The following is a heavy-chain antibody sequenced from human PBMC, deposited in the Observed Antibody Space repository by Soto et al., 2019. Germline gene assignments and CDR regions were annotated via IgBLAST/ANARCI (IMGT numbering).Heavy chain of an antibody. CDR1: GGTFSSYT. J-gene: IGHJ6*03. CDR3: AREEEQYQLLHSYYYMDV. CDR2: IIPIFGMA. Sequence: QVQLVQSGAEVKKPGSSVKVSCKASGGTFSSYTINWVRQAPGQGLEWMGRIIPIFGMANYAQKFQGRVTITADESTSTAYMQLSSLRSEDTGLYYCAREEEQYQLLHSYYYMDVWGKGTTVTVSS. D-gene: IGHD2-2*01. V-gene: IGHV1-69*08.